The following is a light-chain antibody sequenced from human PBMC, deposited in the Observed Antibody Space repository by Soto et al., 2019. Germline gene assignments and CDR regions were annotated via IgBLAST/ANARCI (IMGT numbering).Light chain of an antibody. CDR1: SSDVGGYNS. V-gene: IGLV2-14*03. J-gene: IGLJ1*01. CDR3: SSYTSSSLWV. CDR2: DVS. Sequence: QSALTQPASVSGSPGQSITISCTGTSSDVGGYNSVSWYQQHPGKAPKLMIYDVSHRPSGVSNRFSGSKSGNTASLTISGLQAEDEADYYCSSYTSSSLWVFGTGTKLTVL.